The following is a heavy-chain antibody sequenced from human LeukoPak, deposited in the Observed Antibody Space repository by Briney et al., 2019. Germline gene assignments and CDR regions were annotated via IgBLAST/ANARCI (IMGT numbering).Heavy chain of an antibody. CDR3: ASSLWFGEFFDY. CDR1: GFTFSSYW. Sequence: PGGSLRLSCAASGFTFSSYWMSCVRHAPGKGLEWGANIKQEGSEKYYVDSGKGRFTISREHAKNSLYLQMNSLRAEDTAVYYCASSLWFGEFFDYWGQGTLVTVSS. J-gene: IGHJ4*02. D-gene: IGHD3-10*01. CDR2: IKQEGSEK. V-gene: IGHV3-7*01.